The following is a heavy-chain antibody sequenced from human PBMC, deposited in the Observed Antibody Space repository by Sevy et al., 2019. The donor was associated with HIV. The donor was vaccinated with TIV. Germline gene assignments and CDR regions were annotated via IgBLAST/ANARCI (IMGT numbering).Heavy chain of an antibody. J-gene: IGHJ6*02. CDR1: GFTFSSYS. V-gene: IGHV3-48*02. Sequence: GGSLRLSCAASGFTFSSYSMNWVRQAPGKGLEWVSYISSSSSTIYYADSVKGRFTISRDNAKNSLYLQMNSLRDEDTAVYYCARDYSGSSSFPYYYYGMDVWGQGTTVTVSS. CDR3: ARDYSGSSSFPYYYYGMDV. D-gene: IGHD1-26*01. CDR2: ISSSSSTI.